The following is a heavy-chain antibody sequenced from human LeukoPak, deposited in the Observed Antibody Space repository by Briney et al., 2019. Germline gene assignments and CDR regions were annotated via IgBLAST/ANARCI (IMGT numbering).Heavy chain of an antibody. D-gene: IGHD5-18*01. Sequence: GASVNVSCKASGYTFTSYGISWVRQAPGQGLEWMGWISGYNGNINNAQKVQGRVTMTTDTSTSTAYMELRSLRSDDSAVYYCARDLAGVGFSYGYAYWGQGTLVTVSP. V-gene: IGHV1-18*01. J-gene: IGHJ4*02. CDR3: ARDLAGVGFSYGYAY. CDR1: GYTFTSYG. CDR2: ISGYNGNI.